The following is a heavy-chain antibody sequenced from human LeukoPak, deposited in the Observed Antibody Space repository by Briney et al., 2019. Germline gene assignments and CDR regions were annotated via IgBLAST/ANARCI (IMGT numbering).Heavy chain of an antibody. CDR3: ARDLGVLRFLEWLSSDYYYGMDV. D-gene: IGHD3-3*01. CDR2: INTNTGNP. V-gene: IGHV7-4-1*02. CDR1: GYTFTSYA. J-gene: IGHJ6*02. Sequence: ASVKVSCKASGYTFTSYAMNWVRQAPGQGLEWMGWINTNTGNPTHAQGFTGRFVFSLDTSVSTAYLQISSLKAEDTAVYYCARDLGVLRFLEWLSSDYYYGMDVWGQGTTVTVSS.